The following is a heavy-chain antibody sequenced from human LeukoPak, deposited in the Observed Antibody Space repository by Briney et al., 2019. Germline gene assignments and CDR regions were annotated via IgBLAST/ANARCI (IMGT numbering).Heavy chain of an antibody. D-gene: IGHD3-10*01. CDR2: IYATGNT. Sequence: PSETLSLTCAVSGGSMSDHYWSWIRQTPGTTLEWIGYIYATGNTNYSPSLKGRVTISLDTSKNHFSLRLRSVTAADTALYYCASHVRRDYPDSGSSQYFHYIDVWGKGTTVVVSS. J-gene: IGHJ6*03. V-gene: IGHV4-4*09. CDR3: ASHVRRDYPDSGSSQYFHYIDV. CDR1: GGSMSDHY.